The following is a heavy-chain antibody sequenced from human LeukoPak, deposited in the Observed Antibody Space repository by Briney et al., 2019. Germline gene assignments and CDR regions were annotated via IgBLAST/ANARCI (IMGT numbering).Heavy chain of an antibody. J-gene: IGHJ4*02. Sequence: GASVTVSCTASGYTFTSYGISWVRQAPGQGLEWMGWISAYNGNTNYAQKLQGRVTMTTDTSTSTAYMELRSLRSDDTAVCYCARDEVGATSDYWGQGTLVTVSS. D-gene: IGHD1-26*01. CDR1: GYTFTSYG. CDR3: ARDEVGATSDY. V-gene: IGHV1-18*01. CDR2: ISAYNGNT.